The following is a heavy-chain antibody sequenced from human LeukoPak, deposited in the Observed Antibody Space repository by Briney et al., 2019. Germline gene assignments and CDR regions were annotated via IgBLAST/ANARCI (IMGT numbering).Heavy chain of an antibody. V-gene: IGHV3-23*01. Sequence: PGGSLRLSRAASGFTFSSYAMSWVRQAPGKGLEWVSAISGSGGSTYYADSVKGRFTISRDNSKNTLYLQMNSLRAEDTAVYYCAKDWDTAMVTAYFDYWGQGTLVTVSS. CDR3: AKDWDTAMVTAYFDY. CDR1: GFTFSSYA. CDR2: ISGSGGST. D-gene: IGHD5-18*01. J-gene: IGHJ4*02.